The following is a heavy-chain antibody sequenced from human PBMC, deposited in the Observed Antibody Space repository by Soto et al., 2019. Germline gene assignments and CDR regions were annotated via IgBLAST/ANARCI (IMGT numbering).Heavy chain of an antibody. CDR1: GFTFDDYG. J-gene: IGHJ3*02. V-gene: IGHV3-20*01. CDR3: ARDQIPVRWLRFGDGAFDI. Sequence: EVQLVESGGGVVRPGGSLRLSCAASGFTFDDYGMSWVRQAPGKGLEWVSGINWNGGSTGYADSVKGRFTISRDNAKNSLYLQMNSPRAEDTALYHCARDQIPVRWLRFGDGAFDIWGQGTMVTVSS. CDR2: INWNGGST. D-gene: IGHD5-12*01.